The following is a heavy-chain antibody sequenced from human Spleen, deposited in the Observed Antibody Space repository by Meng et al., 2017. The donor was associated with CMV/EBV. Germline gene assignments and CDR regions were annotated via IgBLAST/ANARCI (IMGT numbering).Heavy chain of an antibody. V-gene: IGHV4-34*01. CDR2: ISMSAKT. D-gene: IGHD5-24*01. CDR1: GGPLSNYH. CDR3: ARAEMATENWFDP. Sequence: SETLSLTCAVHGGPLSNYHWGWIRQTPGKGLEWIGDISMSAKTTYNPSLKSRLTISLDTSKKQFSLKLRSVTAADTAVYYCARAEMATENWFDPWGQGTLVTVSS. J-gene: IGHJ5*02.